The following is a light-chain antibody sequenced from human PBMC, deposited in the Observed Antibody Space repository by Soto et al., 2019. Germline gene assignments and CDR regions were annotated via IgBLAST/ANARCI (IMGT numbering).Light chain of an antibody. Sequence: EIVMTQSPATLSLSPGERASLSCRASQSLSNKLAWYQQKPGQAPRLLIYGASTRATDIPVRFSAGGSGTEFTLTISSLQSEDFAVYYCQQYDNWPLTFVGGTKVDIK. V-gene: IGKV3-15*01. CDR1: QSLSNK. CDR3: QQYDNWPLT. CDR2: GAS. J-gene: IGKJ4*01.